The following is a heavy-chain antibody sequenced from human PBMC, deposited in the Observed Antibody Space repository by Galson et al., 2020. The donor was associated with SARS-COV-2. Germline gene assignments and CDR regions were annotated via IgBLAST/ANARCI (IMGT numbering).Heavy chain of an antibody. Sequence: ASVTVSCKVSGYTLTKIFMVWVRQAPGKGLVWMGGSDPEDGETIFAQRFQDRVTMTEDTSTDTAYMELSSLRSDDTAVCYCATDHRLYCRSTSCVGGWGLDVWGQGTTVTVSS. CDR1: GYTLTKIF. CDR3: ATDHRLYCRSTSCVGGWGLDV. J-gene: IGHJ6*02. D-gene: IGHD2-2*01. CDR2: SDPEDGET. V-gene: IGHV1-24*01.